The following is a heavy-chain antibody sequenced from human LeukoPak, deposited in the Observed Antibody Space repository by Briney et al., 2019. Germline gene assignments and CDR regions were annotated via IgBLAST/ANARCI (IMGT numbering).Heavy chain of an antibody. V-gene: IGHV3-30*04. D-gene: IGHD3-10*01. J-gene: IGHJ4*02. CDR2: ISYDGSNK. CDR1: GFTFSSYA. Sequence: GASLRLSCAASGFTFSSYAMHWVRQAPGKGLEWVAVISYDGSNKYYADSVKGRFTISRDNSKNMLYLQMNSLRAEDTAVYYCARDYYGSGSYHFDYWGQGTLVTVSS. CDR3: ARDYYGSGSYHFDY.